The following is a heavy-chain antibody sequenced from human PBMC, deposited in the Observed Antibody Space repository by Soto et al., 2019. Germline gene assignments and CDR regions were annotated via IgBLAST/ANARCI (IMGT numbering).Heavy chain of an antibody. D-gene: IGHD2-21*01. CDR3: ARDRADPIGDYHPLFDS. CDR2: IESDGSST. CDR1: GFTFSSHW. J-gene: IGHJ4*02. V-gene: IGHV3-74*01. Sequence: QTGGSLRLSCAASGFTFSSHWMHWVRQAPGKGLLWVSRIESDGSSTNYADSVKGRFTVSRDNAKNTLYLQMNSLRVEDTAVYYCARDRADPIGDYHPLFDSWGLGTLVTVYS.